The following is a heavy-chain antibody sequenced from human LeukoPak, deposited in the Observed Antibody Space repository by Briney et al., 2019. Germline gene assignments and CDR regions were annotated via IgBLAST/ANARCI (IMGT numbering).Heavy chain of an antibody. V-gene: IGHV1-8*02. Sequence: ASVKVSCKASGYTFTTSGISWVRQAPGQGLEWMGWMDPKSGNAGYAQKFQGKVTMTRDTSIGTAYMELSSLRSEDTAVYYCARVPLDIWGQGTMVTVSA. CDR1: GYTFTTSG. J-gene: IGHJ3*02. CDR3: ARVPLDI. CDR2: MDPKSGNA.